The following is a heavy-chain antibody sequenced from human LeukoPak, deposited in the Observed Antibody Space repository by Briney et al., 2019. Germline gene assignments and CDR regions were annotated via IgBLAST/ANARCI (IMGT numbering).Heavy chain of an antibody. Sequence: ASVKVSCKASGYTLTSYGISWVRQAPGQGLELMGWISAYNGNTNYAQKLQGRVTMTTDTSTSTAYMELRSLRSDDTAVYYCARVSLTYYDSSGYYGGDWFDPWGQGTLVTVSS. V-gene: IGHV1-18*01. D-gene: IGHD3-22*01. CDR1: GYTLTSYG. J-gene: IGHJ5*02. CDR3: ARVSLTYYDSSGYYGGDWFDP. CDR2: ISAYNGNT.